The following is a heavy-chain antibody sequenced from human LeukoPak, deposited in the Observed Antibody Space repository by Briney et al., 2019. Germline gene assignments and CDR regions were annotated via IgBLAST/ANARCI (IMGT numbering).Heavy chain of an antibody. J-gene: IGHJ4*02. D-gene: IGHD5-18*01. CDR2: ISGSGDDT. CDR1: GFPFSSYA. V-gene: IGHV3-23*01. CDR3: AKDPLNTVMVSPTFDY. Sequence: PGGSLRLSCVVSGFPFSSYAMSWVRQAPGKGLEWVSGISGSGDDTYYAASVKGRFTVSRDTSKNTLYLQMNSLRAEDTAVYYCAKDPLNTVMVSPTFDYWGQGTLVIVSS.